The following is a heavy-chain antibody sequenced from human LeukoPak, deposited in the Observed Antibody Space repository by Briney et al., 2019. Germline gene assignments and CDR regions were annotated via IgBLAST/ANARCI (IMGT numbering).Heavy chain of an antibody. V-gene: IGHV1-2*06. CDR1: GYTFTGYY. CDR2: INPNSGGT. Sequence: GASVKVSCKASGYTFTGYYMHWVRQAPGQGLEWVGRINPNSGGTNYAQKFQGRVTMTRDTSISTAYMELSRLRSDYTAAYYCARDGGAGWSAFDYWGQGTLVTVSS. D-gene: IGHD6-19*01. J-gene: IGHJ4*02. CDR3: ARDGGAGWSAFDY.